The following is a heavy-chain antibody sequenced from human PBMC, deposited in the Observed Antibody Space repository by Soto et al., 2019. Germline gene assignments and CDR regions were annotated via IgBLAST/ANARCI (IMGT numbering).Heavy chain of an antibody. V-gene: IGHV4-34*01. Sequence: QVQLQQRGAGLLKPSETLSLTCAVYGGSFSGYYWSWIRQPPGKGLEWIGEINHSGSTNYNPSLKSRVTISVDTSKNQFSLKLSSVTAADTAVYYCARGIVYLYSSSSGFDYWGQGTLVTVSS. J-gene: IGHJ4*02. CDR2: INHSGST. D-gene: IGHD6-6*01. CDR1: GGSFSGYY. CDR3: ARGIVYLYSSSSGFDY.